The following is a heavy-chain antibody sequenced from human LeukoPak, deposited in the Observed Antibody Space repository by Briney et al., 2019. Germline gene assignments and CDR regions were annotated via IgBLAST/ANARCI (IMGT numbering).Heavy chain of an antibody. CDR3: AKYLRAKGPPYALDV. V-gene: IGHV3-23*01. CDR2: ISGSGGST. D-gene: IGHD5/OR15-5a*01. Sequence: KPGGSLRLSCAASEFTFSSYAMQWVRQAPGKGLEWVSGISGSGGSTYYADSVKGRFTISRDNSKNTLYLQMNSLRAEDTAVYYCAKYLRAKGPPYALDVWGQGATVTVSS. CDR1: EFTFSSYA. J-gene: IGHJ6*02.